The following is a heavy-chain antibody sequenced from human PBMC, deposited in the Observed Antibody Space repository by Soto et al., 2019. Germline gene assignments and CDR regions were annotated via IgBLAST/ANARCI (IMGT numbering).Heavy chain of an antibody. CDR1: GFTFSSYW. CDR2: IKQDGSEK. CDR3: ARAPLDILTGYPPDY. D-gene: IGHD3-9*01. V-gene: IGHV3-7*05. J-gene: IGHJ4*02. Sequence: GGSLRLSCAASGFTFSSYWMSWVRQAPGKGLEWVANIKQDGSEKYYVDSVKGRFTISRDNAKNSLYLQMNSLRAEDTAVYYCARAPLDILTGYPPDYWGQGTLVTVSS.